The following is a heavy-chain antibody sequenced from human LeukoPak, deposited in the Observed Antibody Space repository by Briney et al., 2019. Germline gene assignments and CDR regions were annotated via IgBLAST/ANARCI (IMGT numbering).Heavy chain of an antibody. CDR3: ARGSYGYSGYDWSFDY. Sequence: ASVKLSCKASGYTFTIYAMHWVRHAPGQRLEWMGWINAGNGNTKYSQKFQGRVTITRDTSASTAYMELSSLRSEDTAVYYCARGSYGYSGYDWSFDYWGQGTLVTVSS. CDR1: GYTFTIYA. D-gene: IGHD5-12*01. J-gene: IGHJ4*02. CDR2: INAGNGNT. V-gene: IGHV1-3*01.